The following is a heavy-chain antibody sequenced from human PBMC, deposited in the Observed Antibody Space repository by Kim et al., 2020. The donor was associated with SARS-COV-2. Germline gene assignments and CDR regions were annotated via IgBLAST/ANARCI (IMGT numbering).Heavy chain of an antibody. CDR3: ASSRWYDDAFDI. V-gene: IGHV4-59*01. J-gene: IGHJ3*02. Sequence: YNPSLKSRVTISVDTSKNQFSLKLSSVTAADTALYYCASSRWYDDAFDIWGQGTMVTVSS. D-gene: IGHD6-13*01.